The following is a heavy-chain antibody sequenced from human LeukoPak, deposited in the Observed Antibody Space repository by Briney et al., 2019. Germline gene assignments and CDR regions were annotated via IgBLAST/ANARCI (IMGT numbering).Heavy chain of an antibody. CDR1: GFTFGDYA. D-gene: IGHD2-2*01. CDR3: TRDRWARYCSSTSCSLVFDY. Sequence: GRSLRLSCTASGFTFGDYAMSWVRQAPGKGLEWVGFIRSKAYGGTTEYAASVKGRFTISRDDSKSIAYLQMNSLKTEDTAVYYCTRDRWARYCSSTSCSLVFDYWGQGTLVTVSS. CDR2: IRSKAYGGTT. V-gene: IGHV3-49*04. J-gene: IGHJ4*02.